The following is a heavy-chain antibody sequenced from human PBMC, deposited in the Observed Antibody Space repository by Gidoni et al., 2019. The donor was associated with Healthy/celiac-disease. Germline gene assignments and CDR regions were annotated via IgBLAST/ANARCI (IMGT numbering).Heavy chain of an antibody. D-gene: IGHD6-13*01. CDR1: GFTFSSYA. CDR3: ARALGKEQQLSIVLGY. Sequence: QVQLVESGGGVVQPGRYLRLSCAASGFTFSSYAMHWVRQAPGKGLEWVAVISYDGSNKYYADSVKGRFTISRDNSKNTLYLQMNSLRAEDTAVYYCARALGKEQQLSIVLGYWGQGTLVTVSS. J-gene: IGHJ4*02. CDR2: ISYDGSNK. V-gene: IGHV3-30-3*01.